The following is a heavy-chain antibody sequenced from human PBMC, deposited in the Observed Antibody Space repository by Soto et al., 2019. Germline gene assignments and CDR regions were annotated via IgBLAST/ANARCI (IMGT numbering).Heavy chain of an antibody. J-gene: IGHJ6*02. CDR1: GFTFSRYN. D-gene: IGHD3-10*01. Sequence: EVQVVESGGGLVQPGGSLRLSCVASGFTFSRYNIHWVRQAPGKWLEWVAHVTTSGDTVFYADSVEGRFAISRDVATNSVHLQMHSLRDEDTAVYYCVREEASGSSGLNYYYDYNGMDVWRQGTTVTVSS. V-gene: IGHV3-48*02. CDR2: VTTSGDTV. CDR3: VREEASGSSGLNYYYDYNGMDV.